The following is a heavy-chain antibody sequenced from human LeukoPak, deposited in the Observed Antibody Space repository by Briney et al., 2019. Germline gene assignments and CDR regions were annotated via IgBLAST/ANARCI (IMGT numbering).Heavy chain of an antibody. CDR1: GYTFRSYG. J-gene: IGHJ6*03. CDR3: ASVDNIAVVLAYHYYMDV. CDR2: ISGYNGNT. V-gene: IGHV1-18*01. Sequence: GASVKVSCKASGYTFRSYGISWVRQAPGQGLEWMGWISGYNGNTKYAPKFQGRVTMTIETSTSTAYMELRSLRSDDTAVYYCASVDNIAVVLAYHYYMDVWGKGTTVTVSS. D-gene: IGHD2-2*01.